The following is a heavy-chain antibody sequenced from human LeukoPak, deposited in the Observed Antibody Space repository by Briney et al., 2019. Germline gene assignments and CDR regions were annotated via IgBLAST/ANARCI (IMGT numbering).Heavy chain of an antibody. CDR2: INPNDDGT. J-gene: IGHJ6*03. D-gene: IGHD2-2*01. V-gene: IGHV1-2*02. Sequence: ASVKFSCKASGYTFTGYYMHWVRQTPGQGLEWMGWINPNDDGTNYAQKFQGRVTMTRDTSISTAYMELSRLRSDDTAVYYCARAPGDIVVVPAAMRRYYYYMDVWGKGTTVTVSS. CDR1: GYTFTGYY. CDR3: ARAPGDIVVVPAAMRRYYYYMDV.